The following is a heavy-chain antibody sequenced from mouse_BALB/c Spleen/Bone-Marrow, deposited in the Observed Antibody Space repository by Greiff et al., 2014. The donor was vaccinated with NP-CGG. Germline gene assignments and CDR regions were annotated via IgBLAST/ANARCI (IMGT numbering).Heavy chain of an antibody. CDR2: INPSNGGT. CDR3: TRSNYGYWYFDA. D-gene: IGHD1-1*01. J-gene: IGHJ1*01. V-gene: IGHV1S81*02. Sequence: QLKESGAELVKPGASVKLSCKASGYTFSSYYMYWVKQRPGQGLEWIGEINPSNGGTKFNEKFKSKATLTADKSSSTAYMQLSSLTSEYSAVNYCTRSNYGYWYFDAWGAGTTVTVST. CDR1: GYTFSSYY.